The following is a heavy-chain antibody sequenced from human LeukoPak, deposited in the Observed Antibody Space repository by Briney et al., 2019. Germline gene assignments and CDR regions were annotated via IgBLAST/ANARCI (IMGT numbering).Heavy chain of an antibody. J-gene: IGHJ3*02. Sequence: ASVKLSCKASGYTFTGYYMHWVRQAPGQGLEWMGWINPNSGGTNYAQKFQGRVTMTRDTSSSTAYMELSRLRSDDTAVYYCARTAYDSSGKDAFDIWGQGTMVTVSS. V-gene: IGHV1-2*02. CDR2: INPNSGGT. D-gene: IGHD3-22*01. CDR3: ARTAYDSSGKDAFDI. CDR1: GYTFTGYY.